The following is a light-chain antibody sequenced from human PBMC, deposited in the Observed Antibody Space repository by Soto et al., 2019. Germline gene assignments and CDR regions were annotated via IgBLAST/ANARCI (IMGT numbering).Light chain of an antibody. CDR2: GTT. J-gene: IGLJ2*01. Sequence: QSVLTQPPSVSGAPXXXVTISCTXXXXXIGAGYDVHWYQQLPGTAPKLLVHGTTYRPSGVPDRFSGSRSGTSASLAITGLQADDEATYYCHSYDSTLSGSIFGGGTKLTVL. CDR3: HSYDSTLSGSI. CDR1: XXXIGAGYD. V-gene: IGLV1-40*01.